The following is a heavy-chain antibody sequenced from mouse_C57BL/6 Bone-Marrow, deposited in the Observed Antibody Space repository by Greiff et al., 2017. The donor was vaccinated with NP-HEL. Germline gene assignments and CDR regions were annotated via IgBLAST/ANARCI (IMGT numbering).Heavy chain of an antibody. CDR2: IYPRSGNT. D-gene: IGHD1-1*01. V-gene: IGHV1-81*01. CDR3: AREGTTVVAKGYFDV. Sequence: VQLQQSGAELARPGASVKLSCKASGYTFTSYGISWVKQRTGQGLEWIGEIYPRSGNTYYNEKFKGKATLTADKSSSTAYMELRSLTSEDSAVYFCAREGTTVVAKGYFDVWGTGTTVTVSS. J-gene: IGHJ1*03. CDR1: GYTFTSYG.